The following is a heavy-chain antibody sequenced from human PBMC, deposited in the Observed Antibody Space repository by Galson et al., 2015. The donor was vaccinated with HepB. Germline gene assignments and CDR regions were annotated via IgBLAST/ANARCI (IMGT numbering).Heavy chain of an antibody. D-gene: IGHD4-17*01. Sequence: SLRLSCAASGFTFSSYWMHWVRQAPGNGLVWVSRINSDGSSTSYADSVKGRFTISRDNAKNTLYLQMNSLRAEDTAVYYCARDLNYGDSHVGDYYYYYGMDVWGQGTTVTVSS. V-gene: IGHV3-74*01. CDR1: GFTFSSYW. J-gene: IGHJ6*02. CDR3: ARDLNYGDSHVGDYYYYYGMDV. CDR2: INSDGSST.